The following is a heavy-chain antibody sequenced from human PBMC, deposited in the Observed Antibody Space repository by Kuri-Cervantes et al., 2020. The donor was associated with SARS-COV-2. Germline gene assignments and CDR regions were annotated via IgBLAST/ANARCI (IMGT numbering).Heavy chain of an antibody. CDR3: ARESPVAAAGRKYFQH. J-gene: IGHJ1*01. Sequence: GSLRLSCAVYGGSFSGYYWSWIRQPPGKGLEWIGYTYYSGSNNYNPSLKSRVTISVDTSKNQFSLKLSSVTAADTAVYYCARESPVAAAGRKYFQHWGQGTLVTVSS. V-gene: IGHV4-59*01. D-gene: IGHD6-13*01. CDR1: GGSFSGYY. CDR2: TYYSGSN.